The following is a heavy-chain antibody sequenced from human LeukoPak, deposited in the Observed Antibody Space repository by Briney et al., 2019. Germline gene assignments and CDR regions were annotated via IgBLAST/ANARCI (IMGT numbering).Heavy chain of an antibody. CDR1: GFTFNNYA. CDR3: ARDYPTSGIVTIFDC. D-gene: IGHD1-1*01. CDR2: ITASGGST. Sequence: GGSLRLSCASSGFTFNNYAMTWVRQAPGKWLEWVSSITASGGSTYCADSVKGRFTISRDNSKNTLYLQMSSLRAEDTAVYYCARDYPTSGIVTIFDCWGQGTLVTVSS. V-gene: IGHV3-23*01. J-gene: IGHJ4*02.